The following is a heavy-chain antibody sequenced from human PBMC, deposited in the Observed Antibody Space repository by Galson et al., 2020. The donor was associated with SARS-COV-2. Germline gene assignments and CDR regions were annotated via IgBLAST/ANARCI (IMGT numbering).Heavy chain of an antibody. Sequence: GGSLRLSCAASGFPFSSYVMYWVRQAPGKGLEWVAVMSSDGSNKYYADSVRGRFTISRDNPKNTLYLQMDSLRAKDTAVYYCARPHGYNYGPFDYWGQGTLVTVSS. CDR2: MSSDGSNK. CDR1: GFPFSSYV. V-gene: IGHV3-30-3*01. CDR3: ARPHGYNYGPFDY. D-gene: IGHD5-18*01. J-gene: IGHJ4*02.